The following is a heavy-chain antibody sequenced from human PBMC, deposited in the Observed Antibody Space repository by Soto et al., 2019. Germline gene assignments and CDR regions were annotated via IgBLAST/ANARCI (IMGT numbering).Heavy chain of an antibody. V-gene: IGHV4-39*01. D-gene: IGHD3-3*01. CDR3: ARGLRWTRTFDF. CDR2: LYYTGST. J-gene: IGHJ4*02. CDR1: GGYISSTSYY. Sequence: SETLSLTCSVSGGYISSTSYYWAWIRQSPGTGLQWIGSLYYTGSTYYNPSLKGRVDISADTSKNQFFLRLTSVTAADTAVYYCARGLRWTRTFDFWGPGALVTVSS.